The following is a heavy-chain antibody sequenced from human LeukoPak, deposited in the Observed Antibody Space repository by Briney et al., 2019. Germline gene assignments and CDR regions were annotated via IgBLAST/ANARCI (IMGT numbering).Heavy chain of an antibody. Sequence: SETLSLTCAVYGGSFSGYYWSWIRQPPGKGLEWIGEINHSGSTNYNPSLKSRVTISVDTSKNQFSLKLSSVTAADTAVYYCARTNYDFWSGYRYYFDYWCQGTLVTVSS. CDR3: ARTNYDFWSGYRYYFDY. J-gene: IGHJ4*02. CDR1: GGSFSGYY. D-gene: IGHD3-3*01. V-gene: IGHV4-34*01. CDR2: INHSGST.